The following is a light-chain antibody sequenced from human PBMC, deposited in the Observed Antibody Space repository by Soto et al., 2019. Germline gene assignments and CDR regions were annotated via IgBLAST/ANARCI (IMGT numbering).Light chain of an antibody. CDR3: CSYVGSYTYV. CDR1: SSDVGGYNY. Sequence: LTQPRSVSGSPGQPVTISCTGTSSDVGGYNYVSWYQQHPGKGPKLMIYDVNKRPSGVPDRFSGSKSGNTASLTISGLQVEVEAVNYCCSYVGSYTYVFPAGTTVTVL. CDR2: DVN. V-gene: IGLV2-11*01. J-gene: IGLJ1*01.